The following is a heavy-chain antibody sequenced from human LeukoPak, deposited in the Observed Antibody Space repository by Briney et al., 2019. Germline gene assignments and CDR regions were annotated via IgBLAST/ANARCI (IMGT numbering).Heavy chain of an antibody. D-gene: IGHD5-18*01. V-gene: IGHV3-30*02. Sequence: GGSLRLSCAASGFTFSSYGMHWVRQAPGKGLEWGAFIRYDGSNKYYADSVKGRFTISRDNSKNTLYLQMNSLRAEDTAVYYCAKDLGYSYGPFDYWGQGTLVTVSS. CDR1: GFTFSSYG. J-gene: IGHJ4*02. CDR3: AKDLGYSYGPFDY. CDR2: IRYDGSNK.